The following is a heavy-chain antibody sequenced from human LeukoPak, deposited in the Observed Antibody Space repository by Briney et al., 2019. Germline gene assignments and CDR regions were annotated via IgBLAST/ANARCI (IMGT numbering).Heavy chain of an antibody. CDR2: ISWNSGSI. D-gene: IGHD2-2*01. CDR1: GFTFDDYA. V-gene: IGHV3-9*01. Sequence: TGGSLRLSCAASGFTFDDYAMHWVRQAPGKGLEWVSGISWNSGSIGYADSVKGRFTTSRDNAKNSLYLQMNSLRAEDTALYYCAKDSLYCSSTSCYGGGFDYWGQGTLVTVSS. CDR3: AKDSLYCSSTSCYGGGFDY. J-gene: IGHJ4*02.